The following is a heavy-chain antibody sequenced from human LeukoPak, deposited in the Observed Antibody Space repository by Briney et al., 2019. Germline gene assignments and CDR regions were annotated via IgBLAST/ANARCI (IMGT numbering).Heavy chain of an antibody. V-gene: IGHV1-69*02. CDR2: IIPILGIA. CDR3: ARKSLGYCSSTSCRPSYS. Sequence: SVKVSCKASGGTFSSYTISWVRQAPGQGLEWMGRIIPILGIANYAQKFQGRVTITADKSTSTAYMELSSLRSEDTALYYCARKSLGYCSSTSCRPSYSWGERTLVTVSS. CDR1: GGTFSSYT. D-gene: IGHD2-2*01. J-gene: IGHJ4*02.